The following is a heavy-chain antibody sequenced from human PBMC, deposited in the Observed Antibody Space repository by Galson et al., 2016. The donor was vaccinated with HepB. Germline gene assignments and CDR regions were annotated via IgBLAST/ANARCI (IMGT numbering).Heavy chain of an antibody. CDR2: IKEDGSQK. J-gene: IGHJ3*02. D-gene: IGHD1-26*01. CDR3: ARAGGVANGYALDI. CDR1: GFTFSSHW. Sequence: SLRLSCAVSGFTFSSHWMTWIRQAPGQGLEWVAKIKEDGSQKYYVDSVQGRFTISRDNAKNSLYLQMNSLRAEDTAVYYCARAGGVANGYALDIWGQGTMVSVSS. V-gene: IGHV3-7*04.